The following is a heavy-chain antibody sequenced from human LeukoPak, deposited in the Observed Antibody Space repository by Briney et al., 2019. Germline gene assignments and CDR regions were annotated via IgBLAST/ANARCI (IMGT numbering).Heavy chain of an antibody. CDR2: INPNSGGA. CDR3: ARDRRDYYDSSGYIFPPAAPDY. V-gene: IGHV1-2*02. J-gene: IGHJ4*02. Sequence: GASVKVSCKASGYTFTGYYMHWVRQAPGPGREWMGWINPNSGGANYAKKFHGRVTMTRDTPIRTAYMELSRLRSDDTAVYYCARDRRDYYDSSGYIFPPAAPDYWGQGTLVTVSS. D-gene: IGHD3-22*01. CDR1: GYTFTGYY.